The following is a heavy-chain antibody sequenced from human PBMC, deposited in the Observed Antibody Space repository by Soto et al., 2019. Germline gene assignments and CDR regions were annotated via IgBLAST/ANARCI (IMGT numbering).Heavy chain of an antibody. Sequence: QSGGSLRLSCVASGFTFSSNAMHWVRQGQGKGLEWVAVISKDGSNQYYAESVKGRFTISRDNSKNTLYLLMNTLRVEDTAVYYYAGIIWLGANSDWFDPWGQGTLVTVSS. CDR2: ISKDGSNQ. V-gene: IGHV3-30-3*01. D-gene: IGHD3-10*01. J-gene: IGHJ5*02. CDR3: AGIIWLGANSDWFDP. CDR1: GFTFSSNA.